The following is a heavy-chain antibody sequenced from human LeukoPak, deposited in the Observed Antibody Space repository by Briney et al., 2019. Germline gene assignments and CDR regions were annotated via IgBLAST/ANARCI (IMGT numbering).Heavy chain of an antibody. D-gene: IGHD4-11*01. Sequence: GGSLRLSCAAPGFPFSSYWMSWVRQAPGKGREWVANIKQDGSEKYYVDSVKGRFTISRDNAKNSLYLQMNSLRAEDTAVYYCARDPGGLHPVDYWGQGTLVTVSS. V-gene: IGHV3-7*01. CDR2: IKQDGSEK. CDR1: GFPFSSYW. J-gene: IGHJ4*02. CDR3: ARDPGGLHPVDY.